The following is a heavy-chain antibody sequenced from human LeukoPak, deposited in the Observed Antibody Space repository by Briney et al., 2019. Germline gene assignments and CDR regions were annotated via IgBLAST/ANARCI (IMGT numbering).Heavy chain of an antibody. D-gene: IGHD2-15*01. CDR1: GYTLTELS. J-gene: IGHJ4*02. CDR2: FDPEDGET. CDR3: ATGLERVVVAATPFDY. V-gene: IGHV1-24*01. Sequence: ASVKVSCKVSGYTLTELSMHWVRQAPGKGLEWMGGFDPEDGETIYAQKFQGRVTMTEDTSTDTAYMELSSLRSEDTAVYYCATGLERVVVAATPFDYWSQGTLVTVSS.